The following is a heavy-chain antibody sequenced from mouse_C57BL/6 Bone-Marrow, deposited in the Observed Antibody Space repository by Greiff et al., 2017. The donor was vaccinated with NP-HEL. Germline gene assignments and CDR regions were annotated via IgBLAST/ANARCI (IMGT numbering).Heavy chain of an antibody. D-gene: IGHD2-10*02. Sequence: EVQLVESGGGLVKPGGSLKLSCAASGFTFSSYAMSWVRQTPEKRLEWVATISDGGSYTYYPDNVKGRFTISRDNAKNNLYLQMSHLKSEDTAMYYCARYGNYFYWYFDVWGTGTTVTVSS. CDR2: ISDGGSYT. J-gene: IGHJ1*03. CDR3: ARYGNYFYWYFDV. V-gene: IGHV5-4*01. CDR1: GFTFSSYA.